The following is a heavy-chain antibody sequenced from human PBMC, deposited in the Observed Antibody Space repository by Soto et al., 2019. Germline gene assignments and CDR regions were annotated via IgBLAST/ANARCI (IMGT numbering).Heavy chain of an antibody. CDR2: ISNGVNT. V-gene: IGHV4-39*01. CDR1: GGSIISSDYY. D-gene: IGHD2-8*01. CDR3: ATSSVSRLLNHWYFDL. Sequence: QVHLQESGPGLVKPSETLSLMCTVSGGSIISSDYYWGWVRQPPGKGLEYIGSISNGVNTYYNPSLKSRLTISLDTSKNQFSLSLSSVTAADTAVYYCATSSVSRLLNHWYFDLWGRGTLFTVSS. J-gene: IGHJ2*01.